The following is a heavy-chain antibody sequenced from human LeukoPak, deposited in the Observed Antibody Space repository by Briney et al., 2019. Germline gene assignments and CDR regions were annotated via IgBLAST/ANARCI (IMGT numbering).Heavy chain of an antibody. V-gene: IGHV4-34*01. CDR2: INHSGST. Sequence: SETLSLTCAVYGGSFSGYYWSWIRQPPGKGLEWIGEINHSGSTNYNPSLKSRVTISVDTSKNQFSLKLSSVTAADTAVYYCARGAPGDYVWGSYRSAFDYWGQGTPVTVSS. CDR1: GGSFSGYY. D-gene: IGHD3-16*02. CDR3: ARGAPGDYVWGSYRSAFDY. J-gene: IGHJ4*02.